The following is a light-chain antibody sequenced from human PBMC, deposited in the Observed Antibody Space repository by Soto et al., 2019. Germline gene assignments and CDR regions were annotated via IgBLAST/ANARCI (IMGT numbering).Light chain of an antibody. V-gene: IGLV1-44*01. CDR3: AAWDDSLNGFLL. J-gene: IGLJ1*01. Sequence: QSVLTQPPSASGTPGQRVTISCSGSSSNIGTNTVNWYLQLPGTAPKLLIYNNNQRPSGVPERFSGSKSGTSASLAISGLQSEDEANYYCAAWDDSLNGFLLFRSVTKVTVL. CDR2: NNN. CDR1: SSNIGTNT.